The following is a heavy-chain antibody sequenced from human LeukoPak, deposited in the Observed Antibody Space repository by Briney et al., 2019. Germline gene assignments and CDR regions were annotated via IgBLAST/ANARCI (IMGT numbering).Heavy chain of an antibody. D-gene: IGHD2-2*01. CDR3: ARVTSGCSSTSCPDYYFDY. CDR2: IYYSGST. Sequence: SETLSLTCTVSGGSISRYYWSWIRQPPGKGLEWIGYIYYSGSTNYNPSLKSRVTISVDTSKNQFSLKLSSVTAADTAVYYCARVTSGCSSTSCPDYYFDYWGQGTLVTVSS. CDR1: GGSISRYY. J-gene: IGHJ4*02. V-gene: IGHV4-59*01.